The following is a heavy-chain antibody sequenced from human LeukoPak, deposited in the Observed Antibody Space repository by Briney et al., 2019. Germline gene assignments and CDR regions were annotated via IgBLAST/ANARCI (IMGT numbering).Heavy chain of an antibody. CDR2: INPKSGVT. Sequence: SVKVSCKASGYTFTGHYMHWVRQAPGQGPEWMGWINPKSGVTNYAQTLQGRVTMTRDTSISTVYMELSRLTTDDTAVYFCARALRYDGSSGYYAYWGQGTLVTVSS. CDR1: GYTFTGHY. J-gene: IGHJ4*02. D-gene: IGHD3-22*01. V-gene: IGHV1-2*02. CDR3: ARALRYDGSSGYYAY.